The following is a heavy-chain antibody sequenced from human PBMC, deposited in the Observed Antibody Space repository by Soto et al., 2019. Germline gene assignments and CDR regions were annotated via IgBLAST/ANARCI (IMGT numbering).Heavy chain of an antibody. CDR1: GYSFSTYS. V-gene: IGHV1-3*01. CDR2: INGANGNT. CDR3: ARGKGMKENYYDHGMDV. Sequence: QVPVVQSGAEVKKPGASVKVSCQASGYSFSTYSMHWVRRATGQGLEWMGWINGANGNTRYSQKFKDRVSISRATPASTGYMELSSLRSEDTAVYYCARGKGMKENYYDHGMDVWGPGTTVIVSS. J-gene: IGHJ6*02.